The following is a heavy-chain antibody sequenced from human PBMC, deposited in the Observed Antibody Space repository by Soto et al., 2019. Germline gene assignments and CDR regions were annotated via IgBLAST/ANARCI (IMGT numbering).Heavy chain of an antibody. CDR3: ARDTDYGDYVSWYFDL. CDR1: GFTFSSYS. J-gene: IGHJ2*01. CDR2: ISSSSSTI. D-gene: IGHD4-17*01. V-gene: IGHV3-48*02. Sequence: EVQLVESGGGLVQPGGSLRLSCAASGFTFSSYSMNWVRQAPGKGLEWVSYISSSSSTIYYADSVKGRFTISRDNAKNSLYLQMNSLRDEDTAGYYCARDTDYGDYVSWYFDLWGRGTLVTVSS.